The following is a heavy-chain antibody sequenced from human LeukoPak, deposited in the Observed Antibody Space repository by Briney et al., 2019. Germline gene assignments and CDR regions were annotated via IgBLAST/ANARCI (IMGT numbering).Heavy chain of an antibody. CDR3: ARHSFGDYEFWFDY. CDR1: GFTFNNYE. CDR2: ISSSGSTI. Sequence: GGSLRLSCAASGFTFNNYEMNWVRQAPGKGLGWVSYISSSGSTIYYADSVKGRFTISRDNAKNSLSLQMNSLRADDTAVYYCARHSFGDYEFWFDYWGQGTLVTVSS. J-gene: IGHJ4*02. V-gene: IGHV3-48*03. D-gene: IGHD4-17*01.